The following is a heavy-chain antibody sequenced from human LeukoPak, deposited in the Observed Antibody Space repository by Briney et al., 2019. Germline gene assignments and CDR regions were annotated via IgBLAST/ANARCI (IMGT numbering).Heavy chain of an antibody. CDR3: ARDLTYYDFWSGRFDAFDI. V-gene: IGHV3-21*01. CDR2: IDFTSRYI. Sequence: GGSLRLSCAASGFTFSSYSMNWVRQAPGKGLEWVSSIDFTSRYIYNADSVKGRFTISRDNAKNSLYLQMNSLRAEDTAVYYCARDLTYYDFWSGRFDAFDIWGQGTMVTVSS. J-gene: IGHJ3*02. D-gene: IGHD3-3*01. CDR1: GFTFSSYS.